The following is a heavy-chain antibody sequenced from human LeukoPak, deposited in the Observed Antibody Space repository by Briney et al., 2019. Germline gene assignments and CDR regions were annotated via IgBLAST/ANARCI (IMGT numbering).Heavy chain of an antibody. J-gene: IGHJ3*02. CDR1: GFTFSSYG. CDR3: ARGPAVGAFRGAFDI. V-gene: IGHV3-74*01. D-gene: IGHD1-26*01. CDR2: INSDGSST. Sequence: TGGSLRLSCAASGFTFSSYGMSWVRQAPGKGLVWVSRINSDGSSTSYADSVKGRFTISRDNAKNTLYLQMSSLRAEDTALYYCARGPAVGAFRGAFDIWGQGTMVTVSS.